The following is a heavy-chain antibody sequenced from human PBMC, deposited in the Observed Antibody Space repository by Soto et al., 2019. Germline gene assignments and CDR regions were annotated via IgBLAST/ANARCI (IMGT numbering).Heavy chain of an antibody. V-gene: IGHV3-11*06. CDR2: ISSSSSYT. J-gene: IGHJ4*02. Sequence: GGSLRLSCAASGFTFSDYYMSWIRQAPGKGLEWVSYISSSSSYTNYADSVKGRFTISRDNAKNSLYLEMNSLRPEDTAVYYCARDPGGIDYWGQGTLVTVSP. D-gene: IGHD6-25*01. CDR3: ARDPGGIDY. CDR1: GFTFSDYY.